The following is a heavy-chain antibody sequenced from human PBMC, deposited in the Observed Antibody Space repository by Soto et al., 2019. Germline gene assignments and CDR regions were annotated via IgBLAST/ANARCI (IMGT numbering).Heavy chain of an antibody. V-gene: IGHV4-34*01. CDR1: GGSFSGYY. Sequence: QVQLQQWGAGLLRPSETLSLTCAVYGGSFSGYYCSWILQPPGKGLEWFGEINHSGSTNYNPTLKSRVTISLDTTKYPFSLTRNSVTAADTAVYYCVRVPPWAFDICGHGTMVTVSS. CDR3: VRVPPWAFDI. J-gene: IGHJ3*02. CDR2: INHSGST.